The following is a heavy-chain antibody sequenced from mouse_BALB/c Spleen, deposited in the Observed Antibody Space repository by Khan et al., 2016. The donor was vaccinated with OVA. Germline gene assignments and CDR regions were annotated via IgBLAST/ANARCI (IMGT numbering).Heavy chain of an antibody. CDR2: IWCDGST. Sequence: QMQLEESGPGLVAPSQSLSITCTVSGFSLTGFGINWIRQPPGKGLEWLGMIWCDGSTDYNSALKSRLTITKDNSKSQVFLKMNSLQADDTARYYCARELRLGGFTYWGQGTLVTVSA. J-gene: IGHJ3*01. D-gene: IGHD1-2*01. CDR1: GFSLTGFG. V-gene: IGHV2-6-7*01. CDR3: ARELRLGGFTY.